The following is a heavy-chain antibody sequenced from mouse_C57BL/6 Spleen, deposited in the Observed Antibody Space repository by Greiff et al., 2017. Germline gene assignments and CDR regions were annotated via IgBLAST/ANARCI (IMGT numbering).Heavy chain of an antibody. V-gene: IGHV1-52*01. D-gene: IGHD1-1*01. Sequence: VQLQQSGAELVRPGSSVKLSCKASGYTFTSYWMHWVKQRPIQGLEWIGNIDPSDSETHYNQKFKDKATLTVDKSSSTAYMQLSSLTSEDSAVYYGARDYYGSSDFDYWGQGTTLTVSS. J-gene: IGHJ2*01. CDR1: GYTFTSYW. CDR2: IDPSDSET. CDR3: ARDYYGSSDFDY.